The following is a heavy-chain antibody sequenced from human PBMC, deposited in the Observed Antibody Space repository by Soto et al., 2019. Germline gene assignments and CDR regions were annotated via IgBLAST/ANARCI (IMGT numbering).Heavy chain of an antibody. Sequence: QVQLQESGAGLVKASQTLSLTCTVSGGSISSGDYNWSWIRQPPGKGLEWIGYIYYSGYTYNNPSLKSRVTISVDTSKNPFSLKLSSVTAADTAVYYCARSGDYVPFDYWGQGTLVTVSS. J-gene: IGHJ4*02. V-gene: IGHV4-30-4*01. D-gene: IGHD4-17*01. CDR2: IYYSGYT. CDR3: ARSGDYVPFDY. CDR1: GGSISSGDYN.